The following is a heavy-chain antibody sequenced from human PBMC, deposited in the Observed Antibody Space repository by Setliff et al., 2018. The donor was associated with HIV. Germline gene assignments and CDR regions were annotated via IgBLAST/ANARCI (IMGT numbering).Heavy chain of an antibody. D-gene: IGHD2-15*01. J-gene: IGHJ4*02. CDR2: ISAYNGNT. Sequence: GASVKVSCKASGYTFTSYGISWVRQAPGQGLEWMGWISAYNGNTNYAQKFQGRVTITRDTSASTAYMELSSLRSEDTAVYYCARQPRYCSGGSCYSSGPFDYWGQGTLVTVSS. V-gene: IGHV1-18*01. CDR1: GYTFTSYG. CDR3: ARQPRYCSGGSCYSSGPFDY.